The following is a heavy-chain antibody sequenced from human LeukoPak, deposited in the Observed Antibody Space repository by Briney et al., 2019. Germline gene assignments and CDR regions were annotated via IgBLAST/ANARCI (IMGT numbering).Heavy chain of an antibody. Sequence: ASVKVSCKASGYTFTSYAMHWVRQAPGQRLEWMGWINAGNGNTKYSQKFQGRVTITRDTSASTAYMELSSLRSEDTAGYYCAIPLGDSSGFDAFDIWGQGTMVTVSS. J-gene: IGHJ3*02. CDR3: AIPLGDSSGFDAFDI. D-gene: IGHD3-22*01. CDR2: INAGNGNT. V-gene: IGHV1-3*01. CDR1: GYTFTSYA.